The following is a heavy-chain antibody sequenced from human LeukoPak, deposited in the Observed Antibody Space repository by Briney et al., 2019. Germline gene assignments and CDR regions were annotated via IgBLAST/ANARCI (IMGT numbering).Heavy chain of an antibody. CDR2: IYYSGST. Sequence: PSETLSLTCAVYGGSFSGYYWSWIRQPPGKGLEWIGYIYYSGSTNYNPSLKSRVTISVDTSKNQFSLKLSSVTAADTAVYYCARGVATIPDFDYWGQGTLVTVSS. J-gene: IGHJ4*02. CDR3: ARGVATIPDFDY. D-gene: IGHD5-12*01. V-gene: IGHV4-59*01. CDR1: GGSFSGYY.